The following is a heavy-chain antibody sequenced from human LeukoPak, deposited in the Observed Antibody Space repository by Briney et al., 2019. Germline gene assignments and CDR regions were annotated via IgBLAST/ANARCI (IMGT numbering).Heavy chain of an antibody. V-gene: IGHV3-30*02. D-gene: IGHD3-9*01. CDR3: AKEAYYDILTGYSGPFDY. CDR2: IRYDGSNK. J-gene: IGHJ4*02. CDR1: GFTFSSYA. Sequence: GGSLRLSCAASGFTFSSYAMSWVRQAPGKGLEWVAFIRYDGSNKYYADSVKGRFTISRDNSKNTLYLQMNSLRAEDTAVYYCAKEAYYDILTGYSGPFDYWGQGTLVTVSS.